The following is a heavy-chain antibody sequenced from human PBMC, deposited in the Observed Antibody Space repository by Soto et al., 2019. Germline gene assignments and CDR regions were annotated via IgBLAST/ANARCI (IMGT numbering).Heavy chain of an antibody. CDR2: IYYTGTT. CDR3: VRQVTYAILAPRCLPDS. CDR1: GGSLSTTDHY. D-gene: IGHD3-9*01. Sequence: SETLSLTCTVSGGSLSTTDHYWGWIRQSPGKGLEWIGSIYYTGTTYYNLSLHSRVSIYVDTSRNQYSLNLRSMTAADTAIYYCVRQVTYAILAPRCLPDSWGQGTLVTVSS. J-gene: IGHJ5*02. V-gene: IGHV4-39*01.